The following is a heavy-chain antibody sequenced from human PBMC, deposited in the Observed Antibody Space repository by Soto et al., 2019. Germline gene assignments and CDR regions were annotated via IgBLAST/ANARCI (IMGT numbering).Heavy chain of an antibody. CDR1: GGSVSSTSYY. Sequence: QVQLPESGPGLVTPAETLSLTCTVYGGSVSSTSYYWSWIRQPPGKGLEWIGYIHYSGSTNDNPSLKRRVTISVDTSKNHFSLKLRSVTAADTAVFYWVRAWEHIYFDYWGQGTLVTVSS. V-gene: IGHV4-61*01. J-gene: IGHJ4*02. D-gene: IGHD1-26*01. CDR2: IHYSGST. CDR3: VRAWEHIYFDY.